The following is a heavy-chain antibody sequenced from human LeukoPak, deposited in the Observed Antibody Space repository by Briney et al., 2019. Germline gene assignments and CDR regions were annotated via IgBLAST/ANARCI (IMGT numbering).Heavy chain of an antibody. J-gene: IGHJ4*02. CDR1: GGSISSGGYS. V-gene: IGHV4-30-2*01. CDR3: ARENPATGFDY. CDR2: IYHSGST. Sequence: SETLSLTCAVSGGSISSGGYSWSWIRQPPGKGMEWIGYIYHSGSTYYNSSLKSRVTISVDRSKNQFSLKLSSVTAADTAVYYCARENPATGFDYWGQGTLVTVSS.